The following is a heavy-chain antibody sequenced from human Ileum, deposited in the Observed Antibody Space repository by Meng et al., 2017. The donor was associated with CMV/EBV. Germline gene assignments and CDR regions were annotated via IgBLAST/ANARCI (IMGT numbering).Heavy chain of an antibody. Sequence: QVPPGQSGTEMKPPGASGKVPCKASGDIFTGYYMHWFRQAPGQGLEWMGQIRLNSGDTHYAQKFQGRVTMTRDMSIITAYMELSSLMSDDTAVYYCARENWVYDYWGQGTLVTVSS. CDR3: ARENWVYDY. CDR1: GDIFTGYY. D-gene: IGHD7-27*01. J-gene: IGHJ4*02. V-gene: IGHV1-2*06. CDR2: IRLNSGDT.